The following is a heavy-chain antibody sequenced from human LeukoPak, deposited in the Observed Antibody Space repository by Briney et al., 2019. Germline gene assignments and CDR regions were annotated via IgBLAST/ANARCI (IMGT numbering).Heavy chain of an antibody. CDR3: ARCGGHNSNYLYYYYYYYMDV. D-gene: IGHD4-11*01. CDR2: IYYSGST. J-gene: IGHJ6*03. Sequence: ASETLSLTCTVSGGSISSSSYYWGWIRQPPGKGLEWIGSIYYSGSTYYNPSLKSRVTISVDTSKNQFSLKLSSVTAADTAVYYCARCGGHNSNYLYYYYYYYMDVWGKGTTVTVSS. CDR1: GGSISSSSYY. V-gene: IGHV4-39*07.